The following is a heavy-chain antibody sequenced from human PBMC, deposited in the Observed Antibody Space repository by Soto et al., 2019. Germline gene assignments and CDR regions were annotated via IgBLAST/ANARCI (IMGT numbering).Heavy chain of an antibody. D-gene: IGHD1-26*01. CDR1: GGSISSYY. CDR3: ARGSSYSGSSSYFDY. J-gene: IGHJ4*02. Sequence: SETLSLTCTVSGGSISSYYWSWIRQPPGKGLEWIGYIYYSGSTNYNPSLKSRATISVDTSKNQFSLKLSSVTAADTAVYYCARGSSYSGSSSYFDYWGQGTLVTVSS. V-gene: IGHV4-59*01. CDR2: IYYSGST.